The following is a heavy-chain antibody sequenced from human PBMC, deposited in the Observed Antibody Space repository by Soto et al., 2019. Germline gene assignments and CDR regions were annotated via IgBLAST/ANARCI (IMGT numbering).Heavy chain of an antibody. Sequence: EVQLVESGGGVVQPGGSLRLSCAASGFTFNSYTMNWVRQAPGKGLEWVSYISSSSSTIYYADSVKGRFTIARDNAKNSLYLQMNSLRAEDTDVYDCASALGWDGTDYWGQGTLVTVSS. D-gene: IGHD6-19*01. CDR1: GFTFNSYT. V-gene: IGHV3-48*01. CDR2: ISSSSSTI. CDR3: ASALGWDGTDY. J-gene: IGHJ4*02.